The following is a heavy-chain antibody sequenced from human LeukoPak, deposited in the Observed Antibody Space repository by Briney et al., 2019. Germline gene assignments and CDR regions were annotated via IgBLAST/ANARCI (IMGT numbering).Heavy chain of an antibody. Sequence: GGSLRLSCAASGFTFSSYAMSWVRQAPGKGLEWVAVISYDGSNKYYADSVKGRFTISRDNSKNTLYLQMNSLRAEDTAVYYCAKDLAVQGGTVTAPPSTFDYWGQGTLVTVSS. CDR3: AKDLAVQGGTVTAPPSTFDY. CDR1: GFTFSSYA. J-gene: IGHJ4*02. CDR2: ISYDGSNK. V-gene: IGHV3-30*18. D-gene: IGHD2-21*02.